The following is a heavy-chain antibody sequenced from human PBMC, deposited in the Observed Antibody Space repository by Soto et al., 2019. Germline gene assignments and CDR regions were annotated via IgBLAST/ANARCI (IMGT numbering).Heavy chain of an antibody. V-gene: IGHV3-23*01. J-gene: IGHJ6*03. Sequence: GSLRLSCAASGFTFSSYAMSWVRQAPGKGLEWVSAISGSGGSTYYADSVKGRFTISRDNSKNTLYLQMNSLRAEDTAVYYCAKARTHYDFWSGYLMDMDVWGKGTTVTVSS. CDR3: AKARTHYDFWSGYLMDMDV. CDR1: GFTFSSYA. D-gene: IGHD3-3*01. CDR2: ISGSGGST.